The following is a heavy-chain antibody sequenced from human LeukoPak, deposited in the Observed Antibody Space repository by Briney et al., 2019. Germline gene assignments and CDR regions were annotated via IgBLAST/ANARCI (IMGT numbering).Heavy chain of an antibody. CDR2: ISSSGSTI. Sequence: PGGSLRLSCAASGFTFSSYEMNWVRQAPGKGLEGVSYISSSGSTIYYANSVKGRFTISRDNAKNSLYLQMNSLRAEDTALYYCARDATTATGWVYMDVWGKGTTVTNSS. J-gene: IGHJ6*03. CDR1: GFTFSSYE. D-gene: IGHD6-13*01. CDR3: ARDATTATGWVYMDV. V-gene: IGHV3-48*03.